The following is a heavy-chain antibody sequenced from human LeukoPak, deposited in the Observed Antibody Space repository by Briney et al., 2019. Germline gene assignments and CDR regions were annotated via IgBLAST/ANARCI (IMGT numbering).Heavy chain of an antibody. Sequence: SETLSLTCAVYGGPFSGYYWSWIRQPQGKGLEWIGEINHSGSTNYNPSLKSRVTISVDTSKNQFSLKLSSVTAADTAVYYCARDPRHWGQGTLVTVSS. V-gene: IGHV4-34*01. CDR2: INHSGST. CDR3: ARDPRH. J-gene: IGHJ4*02. CDR1: GGPFSGYY.